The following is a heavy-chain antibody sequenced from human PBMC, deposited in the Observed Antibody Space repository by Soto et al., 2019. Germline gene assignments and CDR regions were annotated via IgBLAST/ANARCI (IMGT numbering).Heavy chain of an antibody. J-gene: IGHJ4*02. V-gene: IGHV3-23*01. CDR2: ISGSGGSA. Sequence: EVQLLESGGGLVQPGGSLRLSCAASGFTFSNYAMTWVRQAPGKGLEWVSVISGSGGSAYYADSVKGRFTISRDNSKNTVYLQMKGLRAEVTAIYYCAKELLSQSSTWSSDYWGQGTLVTVSS. CDR1: GFTFSNYA. D-gene: IGHD6-13*01. CDR3: AKELLSQSSTWSSDY.